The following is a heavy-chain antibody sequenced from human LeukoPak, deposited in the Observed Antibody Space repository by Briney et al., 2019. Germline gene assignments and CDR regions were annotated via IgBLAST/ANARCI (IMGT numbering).Heavy chain of an antibody. V-gene: IGHV1-8*01. Sequence: ASVKVSCKASGYTFTSYDINWVRQATGQGLEWMGWMNPNSGNTVYAQKFQGRVTMTRNTSISTAYMDLSSLRFEDTAVHYCARGHYESSGYYFDYWGQGTLVTVSS. CDR3: ARGHYESSGYYFDY. J-gene: IGHJ4*02. CDR1: GYTFTSYD. D-gene: IGHD3-22*01. CDR2: MNPNSGNT.